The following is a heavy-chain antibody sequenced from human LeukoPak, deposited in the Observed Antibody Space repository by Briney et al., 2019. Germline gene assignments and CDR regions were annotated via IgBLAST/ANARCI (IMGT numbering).Heavy chain of an antibody. CDR2: IKSKTDGGTT. D-gene: IGHD3-22*01. Sequence: GGSLRLSGAGSGFTFSNAWMSWVRQAPGKGLEWVGRIKSKTDGGTTDYAAPVKGRFTISRDDSKNTLYLQMNSLKTEDRAVYYCTTVDYYDSSGYEGYWGQGTLVTVSS. CDR1: GFTFSNAW. V-gene: IGHV3-15*01. CDR3: TTVDYYDSSGYEGY. J-gene: IGHJ4*02.